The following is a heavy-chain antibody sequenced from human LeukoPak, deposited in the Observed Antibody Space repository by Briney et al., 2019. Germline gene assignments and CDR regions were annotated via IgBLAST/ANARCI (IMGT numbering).Heavy chain of an antibody. CDR2: IYPGDSDT. CDR3: ARRTGSPPYYYYYHYMDV. D-gene: IGHD1-14*01. V-gene: IGHV5-51*01. CDR1: GYSFTSYW. Sequence: GESLKISCKGSGYSFTSYWIGWVRQMPGKGLEWMGIIYPGDSDTRYSPSFQGQVTISADKSISTAYLQWSSLKASDTAMYYCARRTGSPPYYYYYHYMDVWGKGTTVTVSS. J-gene: IGHJ6*03.